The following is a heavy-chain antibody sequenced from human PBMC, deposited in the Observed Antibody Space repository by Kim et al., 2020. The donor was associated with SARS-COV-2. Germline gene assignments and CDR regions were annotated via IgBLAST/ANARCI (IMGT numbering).Heavy chain of an antibody. CDR1: GGSFSGYY. V-gene: IGHV4-34*01. J-gene: IGHJ6*02. CDR3: ARGPPYYYDSSGYYRPPRYYYYGMDV. CDR2: INHSGST. Sequence: SETLSLTCAVYGGSFSGYYWSWIRQPPGKGLEWIGEINHSGSTNYNPSLKSRVTISVDTSKNQFSLKLSSVTAADTAVYYCARGPPYYYDSSGYYRPPRYYYYGMDVWGQGTTVTVSS. D-gene: IGHD3-22*01.